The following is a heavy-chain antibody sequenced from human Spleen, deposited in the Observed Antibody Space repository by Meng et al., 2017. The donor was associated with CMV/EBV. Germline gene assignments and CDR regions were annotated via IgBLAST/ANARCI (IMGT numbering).Heavy chain of an antibody. D-gene: IGHD1-26*01. CDR2: INPNSGGT. J-gene: IGHJ4*02. CDR1: GYSFIGFY. Sequence: SCKASGYSFIGFYMHWVRQAPGQGLEWMGWINPNSGGTNYAQKFQGRVTMTRDTSISTAYMELSRLRSDDTAVYYCARDSIVGGVYWGQGTLVTVSS. V-gene: IGHV1-2*02. CDR3: ARDSIVGGVY.